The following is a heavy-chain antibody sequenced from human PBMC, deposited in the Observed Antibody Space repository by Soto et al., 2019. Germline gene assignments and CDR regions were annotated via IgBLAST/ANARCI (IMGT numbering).Heavy chain of an antibody. J-gene: IGHJ6*01. D-gene: IGHD3-3*01. V-gene: IGHV1-2*02. CDR1: GYPFTGYY. CDR3: ARDVLRFLEWQEPIGYYYYGMDV. CDR2: INPNSGGT. Sequence: GXSVKVACKASGYPFTGYYMHWVRQAPGQGLEWMGWINPNSGGTNYAQKFQCRVTMTRDTFISTAYMELSRLRSDDTAVYYCARDVLRFLEWQEPIGYYYYGMDVWGQGTTVTGLL.